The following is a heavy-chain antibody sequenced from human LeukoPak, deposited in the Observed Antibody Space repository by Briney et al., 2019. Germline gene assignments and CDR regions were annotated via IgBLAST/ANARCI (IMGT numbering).Heavy chain of an antibody. Sequence: PSETLSLTCTVSGGSISSYYWSWIRQPPGKGLEWIGYIYYSGSTNYNPSLKSQVTISVDTSKNQFSLKLSSVTAADTAVYYCARGGYYYDSSGYWGAFDIWGQGTMVTVSS. J-gene: IGHJ3*02. CDR2: IYYSGST. CDR1: GGSISSYY. D-gene: IGHD3-22*01. CDR3: ARGGYYYDSSGYWGAFDI. V-gene: IGHV4-59*01.